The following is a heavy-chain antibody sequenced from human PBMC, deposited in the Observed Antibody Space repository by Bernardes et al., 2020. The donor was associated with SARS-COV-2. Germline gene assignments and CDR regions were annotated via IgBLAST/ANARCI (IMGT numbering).Heavy chain of an antibody. Sequence: GSLRLSCAASGFTFSSYGMHWVRQAPGKGLEWVAVISYDGSNKYYADSVKGRFTISRDNSKNTLYLQMNSLRAEDTAVYYCARDSPDTAMLYYYYGMDVWGQGTTVTGS. D-gene: IGHD5-18*01. J-gene: IGHJ6*02. V-gene: IGHV3-30*03. CDR2: ISYDGSNK. CDR3: ARDSPDTAMLYYYYGMDV. CDR1: GFTFSSYG.